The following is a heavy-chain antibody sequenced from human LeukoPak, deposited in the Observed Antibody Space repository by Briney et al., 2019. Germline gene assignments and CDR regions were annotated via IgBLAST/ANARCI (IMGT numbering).Heavy chain of an antibody. CDR1: GFTFSNYA. CDR2: ISYDGSNK. J-gene: IGHJ4*02. Sequence: GGSLRLSCAASGFTFSNYAMHWVRQAPGKGLEWVAVISYDGSNKYYADSVKGRFTISRDNSKNTLYLQMNSLRAEDTAVYYCAKAPANGCGPVSPDYWGQGTLVTVSS. CDR3: AKAPANGCGPVSPDY. D-gene: IGHD5-24*01. V-gene: IGHV3-30*04.